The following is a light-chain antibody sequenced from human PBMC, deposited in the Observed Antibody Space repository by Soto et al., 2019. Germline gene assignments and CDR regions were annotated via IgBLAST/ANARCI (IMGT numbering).Light chain of an antibody. CDR1: QSVSGSY. V-gene: IGKV3-20*01. Sequence: EIVLTQSPGTLSLSPGERATLSCRASQSVSGSYLAWYQQKPGQAPRLLIYGASSRATGIPDRFSGSGSGTDFTLNNTRLEPEDFAVYYCQQYVTSPWTLGQGTKVEIK. CDR2: GAS. CDR3: QQYVTSPWT. J-gene: IGKJ1*01.